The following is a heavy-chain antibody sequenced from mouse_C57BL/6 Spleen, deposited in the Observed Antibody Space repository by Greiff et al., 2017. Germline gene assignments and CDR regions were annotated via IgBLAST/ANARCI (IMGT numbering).Heavy chain of an antibody. V-gene: IGHV3-6*01. CDR3: ARDYDYDGPAWFAY. CDR1: GYSITSGYY. Sequence: EVKLQESGPGLVKPSQSLSLTCSVTGYSITSGYYWNWIRQFPGNKLEWMGYISYDGSNNYNPSLKNRISITRDTSKNQFFLKLNSVTTEDTATYYCARDYDYDGPAWFAYWGQGTLVTVSA. D-gene: IGHD2-4*01. CDR2: ISYDGSN. J-gene: IGHJ3*01.